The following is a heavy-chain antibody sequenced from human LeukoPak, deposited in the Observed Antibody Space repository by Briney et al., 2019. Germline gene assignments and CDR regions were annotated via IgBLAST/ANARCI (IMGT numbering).Heavy chain of an antibody. D-gene: IGHD2-15*01. CDR1: GDSVRSSY. V-gene: IGHV4-59*02. J-gene: IGHJ4*02. Sequence: SETLSLTCSVSGDSVRSSYWNWIRQPPGKGLEWIGYVSSVVTTNYTPPLMSRLIMSVDTAKNDISLNLTSVTAADPAIYYCARLDCIVEGCYNHRGRGTLVTVSS. CDR2: VSSVVTT. CDR3: ARLDCIVEGCYNH.